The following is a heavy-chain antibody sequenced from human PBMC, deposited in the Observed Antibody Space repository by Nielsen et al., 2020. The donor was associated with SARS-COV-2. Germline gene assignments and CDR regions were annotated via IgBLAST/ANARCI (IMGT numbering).Heavy chain of an antibody. CDR1: GFTFSSYG. D-gene: IGHD2-21*02. J-gene: IGHJ4*02. Sequence: GESLKISCAASGFTFSSYGMHWVRQAPGKGLEWVAVISYDGSNKYYADSVKGRFTISRDNSKNTLYLQMNSLRAEDTAVYYCARDLGYCGGDCYGLFDYGGQGTLVTVSS. CDR3: ARDLGYCGGDCYGLFDY. CDR2: ISYDGSNK. V-gene: IGHV3-30*03.